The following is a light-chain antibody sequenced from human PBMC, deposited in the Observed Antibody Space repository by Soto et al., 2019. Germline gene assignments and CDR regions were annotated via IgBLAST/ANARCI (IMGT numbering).Light chain of an antibody. CDR2: DAS. Sequence: IQVTKSPASLSASVRDRVTITCQASQDISNYLNWYQQKPGKAPKLLIYDASNLETGVPSRFSGSGSGTDFTFTISSLQPEDIATYYCQLQCPLGQGTRLDIK. CDR3: QLQCP. V-gene: IGKV1-33*01. J-gene: IGKJ2*02. CDR1: QDISNY.